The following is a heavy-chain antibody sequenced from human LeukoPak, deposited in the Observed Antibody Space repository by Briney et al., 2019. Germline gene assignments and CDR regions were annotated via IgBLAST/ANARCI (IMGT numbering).Heavy chain of an antibody. V-gene: IGHV3-33*01. Sequence: GGSLRLSCAASGFTFSSYGMHWVRQAPGKGLEWVAVIWYDGSNKYYADSVKGRFTISRDNSKNTLYLQMNSLRAYDTAVYYCARDQGGSGSDWFDPWGQGTLVIVSS. CDR3: ARDQGGSGSDWFDP. J-gene: IGHJ5*02. CDR1: GFTFSSYG. D-gene: IGHD3-10*01. CDR2: IWYDGSNK.